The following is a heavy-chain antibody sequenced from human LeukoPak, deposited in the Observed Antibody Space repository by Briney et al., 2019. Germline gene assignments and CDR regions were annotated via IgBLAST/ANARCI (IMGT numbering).Heavy chain of an antibody. V-gene: IGHV1-46*01. Sequence: GASVKVSCKASGYTFTSYYMHWVRQAPGQGLEWMGIINPSGGSTSYAQEFQGRVTMTRDTSTSTVYMELSSLRSEDTAVYYCARGSRMVRGVIIGVDYWGQGTLVTVSS. CDR1: GYTFTSYY. J-gene: IGHJ4*02. CDR2: INPSGGST. CDR3: ARGSRMVRGVIIGVDY. D-gene: IGHD3-10*01.